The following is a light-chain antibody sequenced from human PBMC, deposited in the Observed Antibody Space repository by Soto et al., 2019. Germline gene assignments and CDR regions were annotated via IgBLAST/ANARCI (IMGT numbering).Light chain of an antibody. CDR2: EAS. Sequence: DLQMTQSPSTMSLSVRARATITCRASQSISKWLAWFQQKAGKATKLLIYEASKLATGVPSRISGSGSGTEFTLTISSLQPDEFATYYCQQYTNYPWTFGQGTKVDIK. J-gene: IGKJ1*01. V-gene: IGKV1-5*03. CDR1: QSISKW. CDR3: QQYTNYPWT.